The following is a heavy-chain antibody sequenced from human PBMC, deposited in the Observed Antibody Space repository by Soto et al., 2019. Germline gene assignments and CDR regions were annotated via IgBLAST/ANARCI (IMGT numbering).Heavy chain of an antibody. V-gene: IGHV4-31*03. D-gene: IGHD2-15*01. CDR1: GGSISGGAYY. J-gene: IGHJ4*02. CDR2: IYYSGNT. Sequence: QVQLQESGPGLVKPSQTLSLTCTVSGGSISGGAYYWTWIRQHPGKGLEWIGYIYYSGNTNYNPSLKSRIAIAVDTSKSQFSLKLTSVIAADTAVYYCARAGYCGGGSCLDYWGQGILVTVSS. CDR3: ARAGYCGGGSCLDY.